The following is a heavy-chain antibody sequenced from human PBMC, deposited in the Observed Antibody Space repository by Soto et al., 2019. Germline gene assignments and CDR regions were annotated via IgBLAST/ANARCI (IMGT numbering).Heavy chain of an antibody. CDR3: ARQKAMPSNFYSGMDV. J-gene: IGHJ6*02. D-gene: IGHD2-2*01. CDR1: GGTFGSYT. CDR2: IIPMFGTA. V-gene: IGHV1-69*06. Sequence: QVHLVQSGAEVKKPGSSVKVSCTASGGTFGSYTVTWVRQAPGQGLEWMGEIIPMFGTASYAQKFQGRVTLTADKSTTTAHMELSSLSSDDTAVYFCARQKAMPSNFYSGMDVWGQGTTVTVSS.